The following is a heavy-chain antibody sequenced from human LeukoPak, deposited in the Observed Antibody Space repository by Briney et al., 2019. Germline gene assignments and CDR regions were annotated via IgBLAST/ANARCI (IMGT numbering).Heavy chain of an antibody. J-gene: IGHJ4*02. Sequence: PGGVPGLSFVAPGFTFRGDTMHWGRRGPGQGLGWVGLISFDGSDKYYEDSVKGRFTISRDNSRTTLFLQMNNLRSEDTAVYYCARGGGGVGFQRENDYWGQGTLVTVS. D-gene: IGHD1-1*01. CDR2: ISFDGSDK. CDR1: GFTFRGDT. CDR3: ARGGGGVGFQRENDY. V-gene: IGHV3-30*04.